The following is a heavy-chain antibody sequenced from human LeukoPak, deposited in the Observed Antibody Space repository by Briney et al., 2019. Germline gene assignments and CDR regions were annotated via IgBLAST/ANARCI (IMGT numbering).Heavy chain of an antibody. Sequence: SVKVSCKASGGTFSSYAISWVRQAPGQGLEWMGGIIPIFGTANYAQKFQGRVTITADESTSTAYMELSSLRSEDTAVYYCARGIAAPGYFDYWDQGTLVTVSS. J-gene: IGHJ4*02. CDR2: IIPIFGTA. D-gene: IGHD6-13*01. CDR3: ARGIAAPGYFDY. CDR1: GGTFSSYA. V-gene: IGHV1-69*01.